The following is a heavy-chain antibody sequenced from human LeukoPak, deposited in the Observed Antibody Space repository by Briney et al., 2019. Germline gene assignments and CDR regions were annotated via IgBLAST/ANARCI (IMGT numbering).Heavy chain of an antibody. D-gene: IGHD4-23*01. V-gene: IGHV3-11*01. CDR2: ISTLDNTI. CDR1: GFTFSDYY. J-gene: IGHJ4*02. CDR3: ARGARWAYYFDY. Sequence: GGSLRLSCTASGFTFSDYYMSWIRKTPGKGLEWLSYISTLDNTIQYADSVKGRFTISRDNANNSVFLQMNNMRAEDSAIYYCARGARWAYYFDYWGQGSLVTVSS.